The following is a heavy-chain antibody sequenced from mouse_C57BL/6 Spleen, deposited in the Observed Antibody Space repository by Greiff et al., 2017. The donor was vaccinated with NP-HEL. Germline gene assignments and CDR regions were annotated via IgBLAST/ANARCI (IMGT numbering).Heavy chain of an antibody. CDR1: GFTFSSYA. Sequence: DVMLVESGGGLVKPGGSLKLSCAASGFTFSSYAMSWVRQTPEKRLEWVATISDGGSYTYYPDNVKGRFTISRDNAKNNLYLQMSHLKSEDTAMYYCARESGRVSYGSSYFDYWGQGTTLTVSS. D-gene: IGHD1-1*01. CDR2: ISDGGSYT. J-gene: IGHJ2*01. CDR3: ARESGRVSYGSSYFDY. V-gene: IGHV5-4*01.